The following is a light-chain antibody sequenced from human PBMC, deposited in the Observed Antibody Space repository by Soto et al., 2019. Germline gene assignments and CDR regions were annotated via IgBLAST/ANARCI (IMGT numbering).Light chain of an antibody. CDR1: QSISSW. J-gene: IGKJ1*01. Sequence: DIQLTQSPSFLSASVGDRVTITCRASQSISSWLAWYQQKPGKAPKLLIYKASSLESGVPSRFSGSRSGTEFTLTISSLQPDDFGTYYCQQYNSYPWTFGQGTKVDIK. CDR2: KAS. CDR3: QQYNSYPWT. V-gene: IGKV1-5*03.